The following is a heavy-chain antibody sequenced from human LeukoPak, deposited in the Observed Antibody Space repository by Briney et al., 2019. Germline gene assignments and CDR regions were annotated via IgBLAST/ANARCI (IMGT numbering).Heavy chain of an antibody. D-gene: IGHD5-24*01. CDR2: ISSSSSYI. Sequence: PGGSLRLSCAASGFPFSSYSMNWVRQAPGKGLEWVSSISSSSSYIYYADSVKGRFTISRDNAKNSLYLQMNSLRAEDTAVYYCAREMATIYDYWGQGTLVTVSS. CDR3: AREMATIYDY. J-gene: IGHJ4*02. V-gene: IGHV3-21*01. CDR1: GFPFSSYS.